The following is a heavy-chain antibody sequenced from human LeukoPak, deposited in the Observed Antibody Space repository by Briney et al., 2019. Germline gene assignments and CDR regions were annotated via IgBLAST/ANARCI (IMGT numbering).Heavy chain of an antibody. Sequence: SETLSLTCTVSGGSISSSSYYWGWIRQPPGKGLEWIGSIYYSGSTYYNPSLKSRVTISVDTSKSQFSLKLSSVTAADTAVYYCVRGDSDYYYYMDVWGKGTTVTVSS. CDR1: GGSISSSSYY. CDR3: VRGDSDYYYYMDV. CDR2: IYYSGST. V-gene: IGHV4-39*07. D-gene: IGHD2-21*02. J-gene: IGHJ6*03.